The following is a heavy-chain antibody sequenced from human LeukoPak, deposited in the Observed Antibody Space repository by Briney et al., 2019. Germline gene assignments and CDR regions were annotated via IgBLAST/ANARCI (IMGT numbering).Heavy chain of an antibody. Sequence: GGSLRLSCAASGFTFSSYSMNWVRQAPGKGLEWVSSISSSSSYIYYADSVKGRFTISRDNAKNSLYLQMNSLRAEDTAVYYCARVGPGGYSAYVPYYMDVWGKGTTVTISS. CDR1: GFTFSSYS. D-gene: IGHD5-12*01. V-gene: IGHV3-21*01. CDR3: ARVGPGGYSAYVPYYMDV. J-gene: IGHJ6*03. CDR2: ISSSSSYI.